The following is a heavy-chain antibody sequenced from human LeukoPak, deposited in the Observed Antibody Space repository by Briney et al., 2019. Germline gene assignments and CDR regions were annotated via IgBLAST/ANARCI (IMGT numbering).Heavy chain of an antibody. Sequence: PGGSLRLSCAASGFTFSDHYMDWVRQAPGKGLEWVGRTRNKANSYTTEYAAAVKGRVTISRHDSKNSLYLQMNSLKTEDTAVYYCARASPDYYGSGSGYFDYWGQGTLVTVSS. CDR2: TRNKANSYTT. D-gene: IGHD3-10*01. CDR3: ARASPDYYGSGSGYFDY. J-gene: IGHJ4*02. V-gene: IGHV3-72*01. CDR1: GFTFSDHY.